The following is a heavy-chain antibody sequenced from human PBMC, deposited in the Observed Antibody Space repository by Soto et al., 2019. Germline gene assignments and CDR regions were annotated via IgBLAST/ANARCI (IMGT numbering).Heavy chain of an antibody. CDR1: GGSISSYY. V-gene: IGHV4-59*08. Sequence: SETLSLTCTVSGGSISSYYWSWIRQPPGKGLEWIGYIYYSGSTNYNPSLKSRVTISVDTSKNQFSLKLSSVTAADTAVYYCARQYSYGYDYYGMDVWGQGTTVTVSS. J-gene: IGHJ6*02. CDR3: ARQYSYGYDYYGMDV. CDR2: IYYSGST. D-gene: IGHD5-18*01.